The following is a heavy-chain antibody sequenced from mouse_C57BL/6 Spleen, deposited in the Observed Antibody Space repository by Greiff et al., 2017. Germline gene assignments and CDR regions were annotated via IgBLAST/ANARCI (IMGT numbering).Heavy chain of an antibody. Sequence: DVKLVESGGGLVKPGGSLKLSCAASGFTFSDYGMHWVRQAPEKGLEWVAYISSGSSTIYYADTVKGRFTISRDNAKNTLFLQMTSLRSEDTAMYYCARRAAHHYYAMDYWGQGTSVTVSS. CDR3: ARRAAHHYYAMDY. CDR2: ISSGSSTI. V-gene: IGHV5-17*01. J-gene: IGHJ4*01. CDR1: GFTFSDYG. D-gene: IGHD3-2*02.